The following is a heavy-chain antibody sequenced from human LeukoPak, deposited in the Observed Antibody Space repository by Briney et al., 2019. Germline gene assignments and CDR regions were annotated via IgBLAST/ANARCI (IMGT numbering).Heavy chain of an antibody. CDR1: EYTFTGYY. D-gene: IGHD3-22*01. V-gene: IGHV1-2*02. J-gene: IGHJ4*02. CDR3: AIRHITMIVVVITTFDY. Sequence: ASVKVSCKASEYTFTGYYMHWVRQAPGQGLEWMGWINPNSGGTNYAQKFQGRVTMTRDTSISTAYMELSRLRSDDTAVYYCAIRHITMIVVVITTFDYWGQGTLVTVSS. CDR2: INPNSGGT.